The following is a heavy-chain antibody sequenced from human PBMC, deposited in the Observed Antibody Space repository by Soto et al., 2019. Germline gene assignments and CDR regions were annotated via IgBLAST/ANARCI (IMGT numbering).Heavy chain of an antibody. Sequence: SETLSLTCTVSGDSITSGDYYWSWIRQPPGKGLEWIGYIYYSGNTNYNPSLKSRVIMSVDTSKNQFSLKLTSVTAADTAVHYCASFVGLLWGGVSPAESWGSYYFDNWGQGTLVTVS. CDR1: GDSITSGDYY. CDR3: ASFVGLLWGGVSPAESWGSYYFDN. J-gene: IGHJ4*02. CDR2: IYYSGNT. V-gene: IGHV4-30-4*01. D-gene: IGHD2-8*01.